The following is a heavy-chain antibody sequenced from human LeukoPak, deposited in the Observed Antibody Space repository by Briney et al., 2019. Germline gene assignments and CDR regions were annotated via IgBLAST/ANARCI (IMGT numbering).Heavy chain of an antibody. Sequence: PGGSLRLSCAASGFTFSRNGMHWVRQAPGKGLEWVAVIWYDGSNKYYSDSVRGRFTISRDNSKNTLYLQMNSLRAEDTAVYYCARGYDYGDYGVVEWGQGTLVTVSS. CDR2: IWYDGSNK. J-gene: IGHJ4*02. D-gene: IGHD4-17*01. CDR1: GFTFSRNG. V-gene: IGHV3-33*01. CDR3: ARGYDYGDYGVVE.